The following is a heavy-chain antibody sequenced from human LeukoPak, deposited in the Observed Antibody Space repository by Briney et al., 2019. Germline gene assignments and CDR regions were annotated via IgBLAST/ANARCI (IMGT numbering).Heavy chain of an antibody. V-gene: IGHV3-21*01. J-gene: IGHJ5*02. D-gene: IGHD2/OR15-2a*01. CDR3: VRIPNSANFPNWFDP. CDR1: GFTFSSYT. CDR2: ISSSSTYI. Sequence: PGGSLRLSCAASGFTFSSYTMNWVRQAPGKGLEWVSSISSSSTYIYYADSVKGRLTISRDNAKNSLYLQMNSLRAEDTAVYYCVRIPNSANFPNWFDPWGQGTLVTVSS.